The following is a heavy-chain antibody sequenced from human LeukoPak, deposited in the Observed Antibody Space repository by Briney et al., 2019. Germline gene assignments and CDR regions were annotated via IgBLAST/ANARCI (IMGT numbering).Heavy chain of an antibody. D-gene: IGHD4/OR15-4a*01. J-gene: IGHJ4*02. CDR2: IYSDNT. V-gene: IGHV3-53*01. CDR3: ARRAGAYSHPYDY. Sequence: GGSLRLSCTVSGFTVSSNSMSWVRPAPGKGLEWVSFIYSDNTHYSDSVKGRFTISRDNSKNTLYLQINSLRAEETAVYYCARRAGAYSHPYDYWGQGTLVTVSS. CDR1: GFTVSSNS.